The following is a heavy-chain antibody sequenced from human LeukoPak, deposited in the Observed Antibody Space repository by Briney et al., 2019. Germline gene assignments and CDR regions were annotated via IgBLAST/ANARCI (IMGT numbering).Heavy chain of an antibody. J-gene: IGHJ3*02. CDR2: IYHSGST. CDR1: GGSISSGGYS. D-gene: IGHD2-15*01. V-gene: IGHV4-30-2*02. CDR3: AGYCSSGSCFLDAFDI. Sequence: PSETLSLTCAVSGGSISSGGYSWSWIRQPPGKGLEWIGYIYHSGSTYYNPSLKSRVTISIDTSRNQSSLKLSSVTAADTAVYYCAGYCSSGSCFLDAFDIWGQGTMVTVSS.